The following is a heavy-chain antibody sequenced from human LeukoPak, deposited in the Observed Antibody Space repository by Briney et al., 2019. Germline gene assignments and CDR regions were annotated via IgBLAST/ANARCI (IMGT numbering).Heavy chain of an antibody. CDR3: ARRMYYYDSSGYGGYWLDP. D-gene: IGHD3-22*01. Sequence: SESLSLTCTVSGGSISSYYWSWIRQPPGKGLEWIGYIYYSGSTNYNPSLKSRVTISVDTSKNQFSLKLSSVTAADTAVYYCARRMYYYDSSGYGGYWLDPWGQGTLVTVSS. V-gene: IGHV4-59*08. CDR1: GGSISSYY. CDR2: IYYSGST. J-gene: IGHJ5*02.